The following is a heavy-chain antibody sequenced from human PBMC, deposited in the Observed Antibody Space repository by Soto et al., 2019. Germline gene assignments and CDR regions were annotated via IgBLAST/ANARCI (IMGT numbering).Heavy chain of an antibody. CDR2: IWYHGSNK. J-gene: IGHJ4*02. V-gene: IGHV3-33*01. Sequence: QVQLVESGGGVVQPGRSLRLSCAASGFTFSSYGMHWVRQAPGKGLEWVAVIWYHGSNKYYADSVKGRFTISRDNSKNTLYLQMNSLRAENTAVYYCARDRDPGQWLTTNYFDYWGQGTLVTVSS. CDR3: ARDRDPGQWLTTNYFDY. D-gene: IGHD6-19*01. CDR1: GFTFSSYG.